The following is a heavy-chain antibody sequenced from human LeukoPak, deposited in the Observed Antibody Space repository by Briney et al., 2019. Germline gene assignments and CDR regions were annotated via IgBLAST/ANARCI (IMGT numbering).Heavy chain of an antibody. D-gene: IGHD3-10*01. V-gene: IGHV4-61*02. J-gene: IGHJ6*03. CDR2: IYTSGST. CDR3: ARDRGGIVRDYYYMDV. CDR1: GGSISSGSYY. Sequence: PSETLSLTCTVSGGSISSGSYYWSWIRQPAGKGLEWIGRIYTSGSTNYNPSLKSRVTISVDTSKNQFSLKLSSVTAADTAVYYCARDRGGIVRDYYYMDVWGKGTTVTVSS.